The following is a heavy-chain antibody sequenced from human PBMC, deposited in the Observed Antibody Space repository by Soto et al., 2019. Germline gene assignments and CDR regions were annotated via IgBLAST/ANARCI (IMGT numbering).Heavy chain of an antibody. D-gene: IGHD3-3*01. V-gene: IGHV4-59*01. J-gene: IGHJ5*02. CDR2: IYYSGST. CDR3: ARDRGGGFWSSYNWFDP. CDR1: GGSLSSYY. Sequence: PSETLSLTWTVSGGSLSSYYWSWIRQPPGKGLEWIGYIYYSGSTNYNPSLKSRVTISVDTSKNQFSLKLSSVTAADTAVYYCARDRGGGFWSSYNWFDPWGQGTLVTVS.